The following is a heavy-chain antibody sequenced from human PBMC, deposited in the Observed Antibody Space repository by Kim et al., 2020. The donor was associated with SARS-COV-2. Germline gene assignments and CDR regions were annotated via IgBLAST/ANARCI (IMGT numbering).Heavy chain of an antibody. CDR2: MNPNSGNT. J-gene: IGHJ6*02. D-gene: IGHD6-19*01. V-gene: IGHV1-8*01. CDR1: GYTFTSYD. Sequence: ASVKVSCKASGYTFTSYDINWVRQATGQGLEWMGWMNPNSGNTGYAQKFQGRVTMTRNTSISTAYMELSSLRSEDTAVYYCARSRAVAGTGYYYYYGMDVWGQGTTVTVSS. CDR3: ARSRAVAGTGYYYYYGMDV.